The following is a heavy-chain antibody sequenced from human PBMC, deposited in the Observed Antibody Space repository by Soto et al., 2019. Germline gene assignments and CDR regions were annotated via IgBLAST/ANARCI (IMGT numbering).Heavy chain of an antibody. CDR1: GYTLTELS. J-gene: IGHJ6*02. V-gene: IGHV1-24*01. D-gene: IGHD6-13*01. CDR3: ATETPPFVSRIAAAGIYYYYGMDV. CDR2: FDPEDGET. Sequence: GASVKVSCKVSGYTLTELSMHWVRQAPGKGLEWMGGFDPEDGETIYAQKFQGRVTMTEDTSTDTAYMELSSLRSEDTAVYYCATETPPFVSRIAAAGIYYYYGMDVWGQGTTVTVSS.